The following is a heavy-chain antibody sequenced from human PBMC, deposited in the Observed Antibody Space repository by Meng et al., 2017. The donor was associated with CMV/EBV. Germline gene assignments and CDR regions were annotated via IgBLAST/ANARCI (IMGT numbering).Heavy chain of an antibody. CDR1: GGTFSSYA. D-gene: IGHD3-3*01. J-gene: IGHJ4*02. V-gene: IGHV1-69*05. CDR3: AMFDFWSGYFDY. Sequence: SVKVSCKASGGTFSSYAISWVRQAPGQGLEWMGGIIPIFGTANYAQKFQGRVTITTDESTSTAYMELSSLRSEDTAVYYCAMFDFWSGYFDYWGQGTLVTVSS. CDR2: IIPIFGTA.